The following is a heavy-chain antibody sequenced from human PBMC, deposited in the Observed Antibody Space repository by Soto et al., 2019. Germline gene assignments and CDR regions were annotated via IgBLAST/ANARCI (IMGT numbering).Heavy chain of an antibody. J-gene: IGHJ5*02. V-gene: IGHV1-18*01. Sequence: GASVKVSCKASGYTFTSYGISWVRQAPGQGLEWMGWISAYNGNTNYAQKLQGRVTMTTDTSTSTAYMELRSLRSDDTAVYYCAREYYGDYQEDNWFDPWGQGTLVTVSS. D-gene: IGHD4-17*01. CDR3: AREYYGDYQEDNWFDP. CDR1: GYTFTSYG. CDR2: ISAYNGNT.